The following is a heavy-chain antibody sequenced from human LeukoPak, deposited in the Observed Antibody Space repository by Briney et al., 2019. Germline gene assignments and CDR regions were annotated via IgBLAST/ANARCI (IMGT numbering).Heavy chain of an antibody. CDR2: IYYSGST. CDR3: ARDRGGVIAPHGVDV. Sequence: SETLSLTCTVSGGSIRSGGYYWSWIRQHPGKGLEWIGYIYYSGSTYYNPSLKSRVTISLDTSKNQFSLKLSSVTAADTAVYYCARDRGGVIAPHGVDVWGQGTTVTVSS. J-gene: IGHJ6*02. D-gene: IGHD3-16*02. V-gene: IGHV4-31*03. CDR1: GGSIRSGGYY.